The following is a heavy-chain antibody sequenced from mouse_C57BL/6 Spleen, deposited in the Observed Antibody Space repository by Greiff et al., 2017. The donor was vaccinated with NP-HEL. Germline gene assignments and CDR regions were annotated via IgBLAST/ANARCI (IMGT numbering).Heavy chain of an antibody. J-gene: IGHJ4*01. Sequence: VHVKQSGPELVKPGASVKISCKASGYSFTDYNMNWVKQSNGKSLEWIGVINSNYGTTSYNQKFKGKATLTVDQSSSTAYMQLNSLTSEDSAVYYCARYYYGSSHYYYAMDYWGQGTSVTVSS. CDR2: INSNYGTT. CDR1: GYSFTDYN. CDR3: ARYYYGSSHYYYAMDY. D-gene: IGHD1-1*01. V-gene: IGHV1-39*01.